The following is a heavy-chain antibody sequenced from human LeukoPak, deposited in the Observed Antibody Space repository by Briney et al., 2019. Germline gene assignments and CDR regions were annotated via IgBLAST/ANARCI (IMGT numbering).Heavy chain of an antibody. CDR3: ARVEVVLDY. CDR1: GFTFSSYN. D-gene: IGHD3-3*01. J-gene: IGHJ4*02. Sequence: PGGSLRLSCAASGFTFSSYNVNWVRQAPGKGLEWVSYISSSGNTKFYADSVKGRFAISRDNAKNSLYLQMNSLRDEDTAVYYCARVEVVLDYWGQGTLLTVSS. V-gene: IGHV3-48*02. CDR2: ISSSGNTK.